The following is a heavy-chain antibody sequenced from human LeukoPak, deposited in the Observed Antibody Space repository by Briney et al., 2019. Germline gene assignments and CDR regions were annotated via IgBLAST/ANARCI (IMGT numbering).Heavy chain of an antibody. V-gene: IGHV3-64*01. D-gene: IGHD1-26*01. CDR2: ISSNGGST. J-gene: IGHJ3*02. CDR3: ARVGSWDAFDI. Sequence: GGSPRLSCAASGFTFSSYAMHWVRQAPGKGLEYVSAISSNGGSTYYANSVKGRFTISRDNSKNTLYLQMGSLRAEDMAVYYCARVGSWDAFDIWGQGTMVTVSS. CDR1: GFTFSSYA.